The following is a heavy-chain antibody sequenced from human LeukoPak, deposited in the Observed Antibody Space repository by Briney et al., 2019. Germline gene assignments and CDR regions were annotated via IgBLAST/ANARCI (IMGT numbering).Heavy chain of an antibody. CDR3: AKDRGWYCTGDTCWWGFDF. CDR1: GFTFSSYG. J-gene: IGHJ4*02. Sequence: GGSLRLSCAASGFTFSSYGMHWVRQAPGKGLEWVAFIRYDGSNKYYADSVKGRFTISRDNSKNTLYLQMNRLRAEDTAVYYCAKDRGWYCTGDTCWWGFDFWGQGTLVTVSS. CDR2: IRYDGSNK. V-gene: IGHV3-30*02. D-gene: IGHD6-19*01.